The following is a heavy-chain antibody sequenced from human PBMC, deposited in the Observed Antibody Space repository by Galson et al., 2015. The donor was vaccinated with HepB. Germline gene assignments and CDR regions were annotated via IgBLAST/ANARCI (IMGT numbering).Heavy chain of an antibody. D-gene: IGHD6-19*01. CDR3: ARDTHVDVAGSYQDYYYGMDG. J-gene: IGHJ6*02. Sequence: SVKVSCKASAYTFTSYDINSLLQAPGHGLEWMVMMNPNSGNTGYSQKFQGRVTMTRNTSISTAYLDLSRLRSDDTAVYSCARDTHVDVAGSYQDYYYGMDGWGQGNRV. CDR2: MNPNSGNT. CDR1: AYTFTSYD. V-gene: IGHV1-8*01.